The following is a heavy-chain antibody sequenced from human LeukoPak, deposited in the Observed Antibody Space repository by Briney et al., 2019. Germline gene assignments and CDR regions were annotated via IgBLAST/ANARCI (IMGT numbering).Heavy chain of an antibody. V-gene: IGHV3-23*01. CDR1: GFTFSSYA. CDR3: AKNPYYDFWSGYPYYNWFDP. J-gene: IGHJ5*02. CDR2: ISGSGGST. D-gene: IGHD3-3*01. Sequence: GGSLRLSCAASGFTFSSYAMHWVRQAPGKGLEWVSAISGSGGSTYYADSVKGRFTISRDNSKNTLYLQMNSLRAEDTAVYYCAKNPYYDFWSGYPYYNWFDPWGQGTLVTVSS.